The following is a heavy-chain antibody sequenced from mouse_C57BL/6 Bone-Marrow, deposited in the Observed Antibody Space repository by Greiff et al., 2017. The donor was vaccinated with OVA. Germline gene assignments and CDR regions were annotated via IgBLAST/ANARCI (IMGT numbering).Heavy chain of an antibody. CDR3: AAYDYDDGWYFDV. Sequence: QVQLQQPGAELVRPGTSVKLSCKASGYTFTSYWMHWVKQRPGQGLEWIGVIDPSDSYTNYNQKFKGKATLTVDTSSSTAYMQLSSLTSEDSAVYYCAAYDYDDGWYFDVWGTGTTVTVSS. CDR2: IDPSDSYT. V-gene: IGHV1-59*01. D-gene: IGHD2-4*01. J-gene: IGHJ1*03. CDR1: GYTFTSYW.